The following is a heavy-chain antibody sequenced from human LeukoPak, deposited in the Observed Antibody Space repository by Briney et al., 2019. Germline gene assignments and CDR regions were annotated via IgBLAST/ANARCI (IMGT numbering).Heavy chain of an antibody. CDR2: IGTASDT. Sequence: GGSLRLSCAASGFTFSSYSMNWVRQAPGKGLEWVSTIGTASDTYYPGSVEGRFTLSRDNAKNSLYLQMNSLTAGDTAVYYCARGPPRGKYYYMDVWGKGTTVTVSS. D-gene: IGHD1-1*01. CDR3: ARGPPRGKYYYMDV. CDR1: GFTFSSYS. V-gene: IGHV3-13*01. J-gene: IGHJ6*03.